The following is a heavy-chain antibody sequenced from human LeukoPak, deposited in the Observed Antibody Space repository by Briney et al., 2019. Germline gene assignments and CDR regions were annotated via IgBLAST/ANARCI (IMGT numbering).Heavy chain of an antibody. V-gene: IGHV3-66*01. CDR2: IYSGGST. CDR1: GFTVSSNY. D-gene: IGHD4-17*01. Sequence: GGSLRLSCAASGFTVSSNYMSWVRQAPGKGLEWVSVIYSGGSTYYADSVKGRFTISRDNSKNTLYLQMNSLRAEDTAVYYCAGPGDGDSYYYYYYGMDVWGQGTTVTVSS. J-gene: IGHJ6*02. CDR3: AGPGDGDSYYYYYYGMDV.